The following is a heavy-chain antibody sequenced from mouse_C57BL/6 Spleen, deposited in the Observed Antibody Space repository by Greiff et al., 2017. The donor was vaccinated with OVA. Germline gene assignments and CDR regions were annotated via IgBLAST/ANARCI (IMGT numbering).Heavy chain of an antibody. CDR3: VRHDGWDEYYAMDY. J-gene: IGHJ4*01. D-gene: IGHD4-1*01. V-gene: IGHV10-1*01. Sequence: EVKVVESGGGLVQPKGSLKLSCAASGFSFNTYAMNWVRQAPGKGLEWVARIRSKSNNYATYYADSVKDRFTISRDDSESMLYLQMNNLKTEDTAMYYCVRHDGWDEYYAMDYWGQGTSVTVSS. CDR1: GFSFNTYA. CDR2: IRSKSNNYAT.